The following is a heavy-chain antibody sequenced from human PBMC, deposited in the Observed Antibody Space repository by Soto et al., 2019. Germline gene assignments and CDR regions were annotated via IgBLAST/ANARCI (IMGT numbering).Heavy chain of an antibody. D-gene: IGHD6-19*01. CDR3: ARKDSDGWSGESLDV. CDR1: GDSLRGQS. CDR2: LDQSGGT. V-gene: IGHV4-34*01. J-gene: IGHJ6*02. Sequence: PSETLSLTCAVVGDSLRGQSWNWIRQSPGKGLEWIGELDQSGGTNYNPSLKSRAIISDDTSKNQFSLTLTSVTAADTAVYYCARKDSDGWSGESLDVWGQGTTVTVSS.